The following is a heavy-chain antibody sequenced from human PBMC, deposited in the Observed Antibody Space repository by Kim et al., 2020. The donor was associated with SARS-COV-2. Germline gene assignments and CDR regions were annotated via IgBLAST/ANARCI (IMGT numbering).Heavy chain of an antibody. J-gene: IGHJ3*02. CDR2: IYYSGST. CDR1: GGSVSSGSYY. V-gene: IGHV4-61*01. Sequence: SETLSLTCTVSGGSVSSGSYYWSWIRQPPGKGLEWIGYIYYSGSTNYNPSLKSRVTISVDTSKNQFSLKLSSVTAADTAVYYCAIRTTRDDAFDIWGQGTMVTVSS. D-gene: IGHD1-1*01. CDR3: AIRTTRDDAFDI.